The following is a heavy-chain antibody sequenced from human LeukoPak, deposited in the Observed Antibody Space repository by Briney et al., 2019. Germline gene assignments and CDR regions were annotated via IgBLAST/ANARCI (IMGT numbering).Heavy chain of an antibody. CDR1: GFTFSSYS. CDR3: ARDTSPLRFLEWLLALDY. V-gene: IGHV3-21*01. D-gene: IGHD3-3*01. J-gene: IGHJ4*02. Sequence: GGSLRLSCAASGFTFSSYSMNWVRQAPGKGLEWVSSISSSSSYIYYADSVKGRFTISRDNAKNSLYLQMNSLRAEDTAVYYCARDTSPLRFLEWLLALDYWGQGTLVTVSS. CDR2: ISSSSSYI.